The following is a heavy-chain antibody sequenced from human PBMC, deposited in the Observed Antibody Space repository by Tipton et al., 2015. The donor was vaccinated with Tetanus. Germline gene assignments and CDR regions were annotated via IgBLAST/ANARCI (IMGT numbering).Heavy chain of an antibody. CDR3: SRDQNVDVVVAEPDDAFDI. D-gene: IGHD2-15*01. V-gene: IGHV3-49*03. Sequence: SLRLSCAASGFTFADYAMSWFRQAPGKGLEWVGFIRSKAYGETTEYAASVKGRFTMARDDSKNIAYLQMNTLKTEDTAVYCCSRDQNVDVVVAEPDDAFDIWGQGTMVTVSS. CDR2: IRSKAYGETT. J-gene: IGHJ3*02. CDR1: GFTFADYA.